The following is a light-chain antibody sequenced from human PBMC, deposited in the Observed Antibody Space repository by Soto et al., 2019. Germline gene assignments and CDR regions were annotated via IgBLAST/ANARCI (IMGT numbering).Light chain of an antibody. Sequence: EIVLMQSPGTLCLCPGERATLSCRASQTMTRAYVACYQQKPGQAPRLLIYAASYRATGISDKFSGSGSGTDFSLTISRLEPEDSAVYYCHQYHSPPQTFGQGTKVDIK. V-gene: IGKV3-20*01. CDR3: HQYHSPPQT. CDR1: QTMTRAY. CDR2: AAS. J-gene: IGKJ2*01.